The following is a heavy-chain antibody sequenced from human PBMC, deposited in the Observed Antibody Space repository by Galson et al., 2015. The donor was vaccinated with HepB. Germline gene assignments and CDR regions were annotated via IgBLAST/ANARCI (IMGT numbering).Heavy chain of an antibody. Sequence: SLRLSCAASGFTFSSYAMSWVRQAPGKGLEWVSAISGSGGSTYYADSVKGRFTISRDNSKNTLYLQMNSLRAEDTAVYYCAKSPLSYDSSGYYPSDAFDIWGQGTMVTVSS. CDR3: AKSPLSYDSSGYYPSDAFDI. CDR1: GFTFSSYA. J-gene: IGHJ3*02. V-gene: IGHV3-23*01. D-gene: IGHD3-22*01. CDR2: ISGSGGST.